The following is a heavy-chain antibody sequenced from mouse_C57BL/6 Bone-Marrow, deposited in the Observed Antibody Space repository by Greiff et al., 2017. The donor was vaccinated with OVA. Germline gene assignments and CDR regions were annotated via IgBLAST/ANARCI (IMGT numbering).Heavy chain of an antibody. D-gene: IGHD2-2*01. V-gene: IGHV1-69*01. CDR2: IDPSDSYT. CDR3: ARGEMVTRFAY. J-gene: IGHJ3*01. CDR1: GYTFTSYW. Sequence: VQLQQPGAELVMPGASVKLSCKASGYTFTSYWMHWVKQRPGQGLEWIGEIDPSDSYTNYNQKFKGKSTLTVDKSSSTAYMQLSSLTSEDSAVYYCARGEMVTRFAYWGQGTLVTVSA.